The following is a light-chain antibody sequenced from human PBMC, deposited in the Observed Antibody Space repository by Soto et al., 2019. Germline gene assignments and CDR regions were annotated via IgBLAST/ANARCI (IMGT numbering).Light chain of an antibody. Sequence: QSVLTQPPSVSAAPGQKVTISCAGSSSNIGNNYVSWYQQLPGTAPKLLIYDNNKRPSGIPDRFSGSKSGTSATLGITGLQTGDEDAYHCATWDSSLSGEVFGGGTKLTVL. J-gene: IGLJ2*01. CDR1: SSNIGNNY. CDR3: ATWDSSLSGEV. V-gene: IGLV1-51*01. CDR2: DNN.